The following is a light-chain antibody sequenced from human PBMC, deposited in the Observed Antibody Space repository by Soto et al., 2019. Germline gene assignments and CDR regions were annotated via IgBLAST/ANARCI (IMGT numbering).Light chain of an antibody. V-gene: IGLV3-21*02. Sequence: SYELTQPPSVSVAPGQTSRLTCGGDNIGSKNVHWYQQKPGQAPVLVVYDDSDRPSGIPERFSGSNSGNTATLTISRVEAGDEADYYCQVWDSSSWVFGGGTKVTVL. J-gene: IGLJ3*02. CDR3: QVWDSSSWV. CDR1: NIGSKN. CDR2: DDS.